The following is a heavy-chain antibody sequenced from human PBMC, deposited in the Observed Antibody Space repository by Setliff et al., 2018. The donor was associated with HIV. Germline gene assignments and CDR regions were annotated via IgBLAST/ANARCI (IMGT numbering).Heavy chain of an antibody. CDR3: ARSDSGWPHYQYHHMDV. CDR1: GGTFSSFG. CDR2: IIPVFGKV. Sequence: SVKVSCKVSGGTFSSFGINWIRQAPGQGLEWMGGIIPVFGKVEYAQRFQGRVKITADESTSTAYMEMSSLRSEDMAIYYCARSDSGWPHYQYHHMDVWGKGTTVTVSS. J-gene: IGHJ6*04. D-gene: IGHD6-19*01. V-gene: IGHV1-69*13.